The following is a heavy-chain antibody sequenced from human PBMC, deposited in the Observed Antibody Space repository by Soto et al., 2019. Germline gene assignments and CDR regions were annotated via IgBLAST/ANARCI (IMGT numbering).Heavy chain of an antibody. V-gene: IGHV4-30-2*01. Sequence: TLSITCAVAGGCMSSGGYSWSWIRQPPGKGLEWIGYIYHSGSTYYNPSLKSRVTISVERSKNQFSLKLSSVTAADTAVYYCARELGRTLDYWGQGTLVTVSS. CDR2: IYHSGST. CDR1: GGCMSSGGYS. CDR3: ARELGRTLDY. J-gene: IGHJ4*02.